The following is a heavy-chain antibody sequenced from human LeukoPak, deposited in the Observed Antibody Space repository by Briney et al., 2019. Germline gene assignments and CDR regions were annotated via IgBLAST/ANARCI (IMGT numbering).Heavy chain of an antibody. Sequence: GGSLRLSCAASGFSFSNYEMDWVRQAPGKGLGWVALISFDGSAKYYADSVKGRFTISRDNSKNPLYLQMNRLRAEDTAVYYCAKPLTYSYDSGNFYNGPFFDYWGQGTLVTVSS. CDR1: GFSFSNYE. CDR3: AKPLTYSYDSGNFYNGPFFDY. CDR2: ISFDGSAK. V-gene: IGHV3-30*18. J-gene: IGHJ4*02. D-gene: IGHD3-10*01.